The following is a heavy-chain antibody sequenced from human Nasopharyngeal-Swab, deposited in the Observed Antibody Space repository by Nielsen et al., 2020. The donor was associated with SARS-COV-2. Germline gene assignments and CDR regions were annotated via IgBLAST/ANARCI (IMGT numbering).Heavy chain of an antibody. CDR3: ARDSLVTGTTSVRGHYGMDV. D-gene: IGHD1-7*01. V-gene: IGHV4-61*02. CDR2: FYTSGST. J-gene: IGHJ6*02. Sequence: SETLSLTCTVSGASISSGSFYWSWIRQPAGKGLEWIGRFYTSGSTNYNPSLKSRVAISVDTSKNQFSLKLSSVTAADTAVYYCARDSLVTGTTSVRGHYGMDVWGQGTTVTVSS. CDR1: GASISSGSFY.